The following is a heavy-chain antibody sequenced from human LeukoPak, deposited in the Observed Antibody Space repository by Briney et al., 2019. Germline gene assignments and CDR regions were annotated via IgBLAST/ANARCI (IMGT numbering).Heavy chain of an antibody. J-gene: IGHJ5*02. Sequence: GGSLRLSCAASGFTFSSYLMNWVRQAPGKGLEWVANINQDGSKKNYVDSVKGRFTISRDNAKSSLYLQMNSLRAEDTAVYYCEGAWSWGQGTLVTVSS. CDR1: GFTFSSYL. CDR2: INQDGSKK. CDR3: EGAWS. D-gene: IGHD6-19*01. V-gene: IGHV3-7*01.